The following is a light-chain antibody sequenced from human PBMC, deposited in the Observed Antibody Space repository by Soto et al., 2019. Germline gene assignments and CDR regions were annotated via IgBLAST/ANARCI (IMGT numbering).Light chain of an antibody. V-gene: IGLV2-14*01. CDR2: EVT. CDR1: SSDVGTYKF. Sequence: QSALTQPASVSGSPGQSITIFCTGTSSDVGTYKFVSWYRHHPGRAPQVMIYEVTNRPSGVSSRFSGSKSGNTASLTISGLQPEEEGDYYCQTFDSTLTISWVFGGGTKRTVL. J-gene: IGLJ3*02. CDR3: QTFDSTLTISWV.